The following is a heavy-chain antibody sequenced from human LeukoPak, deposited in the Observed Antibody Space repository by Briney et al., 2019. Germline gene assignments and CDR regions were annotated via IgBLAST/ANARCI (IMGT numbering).Heavy chain of an antibody. Sequence: GGSLRLSCAASGFTFTSFAMSWVRQAPGKGLEWVSTISRSGVATYYANSVKGRFTISRDNSKNTVYVQMDSLRAEDTAIYYCAKHSHDGSAPYYEVQLDYWGQGTLVTVSS. CDR3: AKHSHDGSAPYYEVQLDY. CDR1: GFTFTSFA. V-gene: IGHV3-23*01. CDR2: ISRSGVAT. D-gene: IGHD3-22*01. J-gene: IGHJ4*02.